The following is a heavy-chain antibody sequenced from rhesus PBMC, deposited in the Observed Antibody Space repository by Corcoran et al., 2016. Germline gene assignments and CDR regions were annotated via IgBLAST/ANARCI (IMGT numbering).Heavy chain of an antibody. D-gene: IGHD3-40*01. CDR2: ISYSGST. Sequence: QLQLQESGPGLVKPSETLSLTCAVSGYSISSGYGWSWIRQPPGKGLEWIGFISYSGSTSYNPSLKSRFTISRDTSKNQFSLKLSSVTAADTAVYYCARVGPYDLVDYWGQGVLVTVSS. V-gene: IGHV4-122*02. J-gene: IGHJ4*01. CDR3: ARVGPYDLVDY. CDR1: GYSISSGYG.